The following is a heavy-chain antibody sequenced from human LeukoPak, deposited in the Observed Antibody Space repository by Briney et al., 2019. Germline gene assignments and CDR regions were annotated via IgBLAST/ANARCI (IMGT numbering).Heavy chain of an antibody. V-gene: IGHV1-18*01. D-gene: IGHD5-24*01. CDR1: GYTFTSYG. CDR3: ARPRDGYNLDAFGI. CDR2: ISAYNGNT. J-gene: IGHJ3*02. Sequence: GASVKVSCKASGYTFTSYGISWVRQAPGQGLEWMGWISAYNGNTNYAQKLQGRVTMTTDTSTSTAYMELRSLRSDDTAVYYCARPRDGYNLDAFGIWGQGTMVTVSS.